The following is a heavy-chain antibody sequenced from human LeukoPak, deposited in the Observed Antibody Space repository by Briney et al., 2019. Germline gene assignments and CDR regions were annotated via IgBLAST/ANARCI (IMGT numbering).Heavy chain of an antibody. CDR3: AREGDYGDYGTRYYYYYGMDV. D-gene: IGHD4-17*01. Sequence: PGGSLRLSCAASGFTFSNYAMDWVRQAPGKGLEWVSAISGTSGRTYYADSVKGRFTISRDNSKNTLYLQMNSLRAEDTAVYYCAREGDYGDYGTRYYYYYGMDVWGQGTAVAVSS. J-gene: IGHJ6*02. CDR1: GFTFSNYA. CDR2: ISGTSGRT. V-gene: IGHV3-23*01.